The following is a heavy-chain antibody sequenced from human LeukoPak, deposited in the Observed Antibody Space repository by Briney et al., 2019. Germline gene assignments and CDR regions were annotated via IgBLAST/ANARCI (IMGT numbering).Heavy chain of an antibody. CDR2: MNPNSGNT. V-gene: IGHV1-8*01. Sequence: WASVKVSCKASGYTFTSYDINWVRQATGQGLERMGWMNPNSGNTGYAQEFQGRVTMTRDTSISTAYMELSSLTSEDTAVYYCARRKPTSGAQYWFDPWGQGTLVTVSS. CDR1: GYTFTSYD. CDR3: ARRKPTSGAQYWFDP. D-gene: IGHD3-10*01. J-gene: IGHJ5*02.